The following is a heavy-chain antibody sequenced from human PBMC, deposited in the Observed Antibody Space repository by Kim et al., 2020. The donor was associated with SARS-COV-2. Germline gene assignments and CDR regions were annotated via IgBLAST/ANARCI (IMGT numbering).Heavy chain of an antibody. CDR3: ASLHSVVVAATPDY. V-gene: IGHV3-21*01. D-gene: IGHD2-15*01. Sequence: GGSLRLSCAASGFTFSSYSMNWVRQAPGKGLEWVSSISSSSSYIYYTDSVKGRFTISRDNAKNSLYLQMNSLRAEDTAVYYCASLHSVVVAATPDYWGQGTLVTVSS. CDR2: ISSSSSYI. CDR1: GFTFSSYS. J-gene: IGHJ4*02.